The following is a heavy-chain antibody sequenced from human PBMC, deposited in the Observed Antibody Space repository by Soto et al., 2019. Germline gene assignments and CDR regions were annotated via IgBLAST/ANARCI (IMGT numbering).Heavy chain of an antibody. J-gene: IGHJ6*02. CDR1: GRTLSSYA. CDR2: IIPIFGTA. Sequence: PVKVXCKASGRTLSSYAISGVRQSPGQGLARMGGIIPIFGTANYAQKFQGRVTITADESTSTAFMEVSSLGPQVTAVYYLQREYYYGSGNGMNVCAQGPTLTVS. D-gene: IGHD3-10*01. V-gene: IGHV1-69*13. CDR3: QREYYYGSGNGMNV.